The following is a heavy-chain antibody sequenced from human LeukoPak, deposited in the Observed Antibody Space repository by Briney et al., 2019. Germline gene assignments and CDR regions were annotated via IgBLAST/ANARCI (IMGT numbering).Heavy chain of an antibody. CDR2: IFTSGST. D-gene: IGHD1-26*01. Sequence: PSETLSLTCTVSDGSISSGRYYWSCIRQPAGKGLECIGHIFTSGSTNYNPSLRSRVTISVDMSKSQFSLKLSSVTAADTAVYYCARDQGGPPYYYYYMDVWGKGTTVTVSS. CDR3: ARDQGGPPYYYYYMDV. CDR1: DGSISSGRYY. J-gene: IGHJ6*03. V-gene: IGHV4-61*09.